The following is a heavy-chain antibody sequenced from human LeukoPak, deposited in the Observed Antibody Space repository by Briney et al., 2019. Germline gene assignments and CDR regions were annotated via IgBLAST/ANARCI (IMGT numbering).Heavy chain of an antibody. CDR2: ISENGRRT. CDR1: GFSFSASS. CDR3: AKDIRPSGSYGLFDP. J-gene: IGHJ5*02. Sequence: GGSLRLSCAASGFSFSASSMSWVRQTPGKGMEWVSRISENGRRTYYADSVKGRFTISRDNSKSTIYLQMNSLRPEDTAVYSCAKDIRPSGSYGLFDPWGQGTLVTVSS. V-gene: IGHV3-23*01. D-gene: IGHD1-26*01.